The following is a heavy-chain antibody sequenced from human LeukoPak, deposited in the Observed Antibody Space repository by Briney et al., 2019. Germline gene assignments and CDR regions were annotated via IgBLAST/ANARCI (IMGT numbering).Heavy chain of an antibody. CDR2: IYHGGSDT. CDR1: GYSFTSYW. CDR3: AGQLFVP. J-gene: IGHJ5*02. V-gene: IGHV5-51*01. Sequence: HGAFLETSWKGSGYSFTSYWIGWVRPIPGKGVGWRGIIYHGGSDTNNRTSFDGETTITADKTITTANLQCSSLKDSDTAMYYCAGQLFVPWGQGTLVTVSS.